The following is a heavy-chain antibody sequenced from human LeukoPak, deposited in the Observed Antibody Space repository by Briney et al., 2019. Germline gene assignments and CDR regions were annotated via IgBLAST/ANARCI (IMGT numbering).Heavy chain of an antibody. V-gene: IGHV3-23*01. Sequence: GGSLRLSCVASGFSFSGYAMSWVRQAPGRGLEWVSAIRGSGDSAYYADSVKGRFTISRDNSKNTLYLQMNGLRAEDTAVYYCPRKYDSSGYYDYWGQGTLVTVSS. CDR2: IRGSGDSA. CDR3: PRKYDSSGYYDY. D-gene: IGHD3-22*01. CDR1: GFSFSGYA. J-gene: IGHJ4*02.